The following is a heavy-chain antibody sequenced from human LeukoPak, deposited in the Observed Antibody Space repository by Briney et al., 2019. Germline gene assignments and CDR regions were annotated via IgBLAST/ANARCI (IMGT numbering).Heavy chain of an antibody. CDR2: INAGNGNT. Sequence: ASVKVSCKASGYTFTGYYMHWVRQAPGQRLEWMGWINAGNGNTKYSQEFQGRVTITRDTSASTAYMELSSLRSEDTAVYYCATDSTGSSWYRDWFDPWGQGTLVTVSS. CDR1: GYTFTGYY. CDR3: ATDSTGSSWYRDWFDP. J-gene: IGHJ5*02. V-gene: IGHV1-3*03. D-gene: IGHD6-13*01.